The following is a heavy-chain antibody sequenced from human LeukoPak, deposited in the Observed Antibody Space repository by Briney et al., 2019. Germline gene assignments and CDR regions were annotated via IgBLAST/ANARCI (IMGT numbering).Heavy chain of an antibody. CDR3: ATYGDFPYCFHY. D-gene: IGHD2-21*02. V-gene: IGHV4-39*07. Sequence: SETLSLTCTVSGGSISNSGYYWGWIRQPPGKGLEWIGSIYYTGNTYYNPSLNSRVTISVDTSKNQFSLKLSSVTAADTAEYYCATYGDFPYCFHYWGQGTLVTVSS. CDR2: IYYTGNT. J-gene: IGHJ4*02. CDR1: GGSISNSGYY.